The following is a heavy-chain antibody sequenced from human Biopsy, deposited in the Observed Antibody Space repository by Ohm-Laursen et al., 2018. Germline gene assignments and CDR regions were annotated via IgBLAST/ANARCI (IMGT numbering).Heavy chain of an antibody. Sequence: SLRLSCAASGFSVSRYDMNWVRQAPGKGLEWISYISETSSHIYDADSARGRFTVARDIAKNSLYLQLNSLRVEDTAVYYCARDSSRRAREGGMDVWGQGTTVTVSS. D-gene: IGHD6-6*01. V-gene: IGHV3-21*01. J-gene: IGHJ6*02. CDR1: GFSVSRYD. CDR3: ARDSSRRAREGGMDV. CDR2: ISETSSHI.